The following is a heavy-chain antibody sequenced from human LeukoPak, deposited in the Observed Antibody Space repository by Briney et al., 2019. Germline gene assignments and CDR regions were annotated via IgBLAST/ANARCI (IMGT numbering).Heavy chain of an antibody. D-gene: IGHD2-15*01. V-gene: IGHV4-59*08. CDR2: IYYSGST. J-gene: IGHJ3*02. CDR1: GGSINSYY. CDR3: VRHLSAGRPAFDI. Sequence: SETLSLTCTVSGGSINSYYWSWIRQPPGKGLEGIGYIYYSGSTNYNPSLKSRVTISVDTSNNKFSLKLTSLTAADTAVYYCVRHLSAGRPAFDIWGQGTMVTVSS.